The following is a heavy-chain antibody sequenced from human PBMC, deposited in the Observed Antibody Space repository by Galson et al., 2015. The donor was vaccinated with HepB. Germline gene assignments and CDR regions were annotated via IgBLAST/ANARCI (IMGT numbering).Heavy chain of an antibody. CDR1: GYTFITYF. V-gene: IGHV1-46*03. CDR2: IDPSGGST. Sequence: KVSCKASGYTFITYFMHWVRQAPGQGLEWMGIIDPSGGSTSYAQKFQGRVTMTRDTSTSTVYMELSSLRSDDTAVYYCARGRTGTTSYWGQGTLVTVSS. J-gene: IGHJ4*02. D-gene: IGHD1-1*01. CDR3: ARGRTGTTSY.